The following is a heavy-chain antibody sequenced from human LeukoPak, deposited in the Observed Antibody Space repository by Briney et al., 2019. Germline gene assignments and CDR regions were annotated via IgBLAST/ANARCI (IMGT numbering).Heavy chain of an antibody. CDR1: GGSISDTNW. J-gene: IGHJ4*02. CDR3: AREGGPYRPLDY. CDR2: VNPQGST. V-gene: IGHV4-4*02. Sequence: IPSETLSLTCGVSGGSISDTNWWTWVRQPPGKGLEWIGEVNPQGSTNYNPSLKSRVAISVDKSENHISLKLTSVTAADTAVYYCAREGGPYRPLDYSGQGTLVTVAS.